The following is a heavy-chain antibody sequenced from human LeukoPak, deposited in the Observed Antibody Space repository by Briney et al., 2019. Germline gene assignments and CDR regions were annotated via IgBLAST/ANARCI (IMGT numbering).Heavy chain of an antibody. CDR2: INHSGST. CDR1: GGSFSGYY. D-gene: IGHD3-10*01. J-gene: IGHJ5*02. Sequence: SETLSLTCAVYGGSFSGYYWSWIRQPPGKGLEWIGEINHSGSTNYNPSLKSRVTISVDTSKNQFSLKLSSVTAADTAVYYCARHGSGSYYKRGRFDPWGQGTRVTVSS. CDR3: ARHGSGSYYKRGRFDP. V-gene: IGHV4-34*01.